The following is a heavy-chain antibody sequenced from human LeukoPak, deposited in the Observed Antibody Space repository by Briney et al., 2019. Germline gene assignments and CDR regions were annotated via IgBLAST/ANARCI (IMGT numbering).Heavy chain of an antibody. Sequence: PGGSLRLSCAASGFTFSSYGMHWVRQAPGKRLEWVAVISYDGSNKYYADSVKGRFTISRDNSKNTLYLQMNSLRAEDTAVYYCAKDRASGGYCSSTSCYKGYYFDYWGQGTLVTVSS. V-gene: IGHV3-30*18. CDR3: AKDRASGGYCSSTSCYKGYYFDY. CDR2: ISYDGSNK. CDR1: GFTFSSYG. J-gene: IGHJ4*02. D-gene: IGHD2-2*01.